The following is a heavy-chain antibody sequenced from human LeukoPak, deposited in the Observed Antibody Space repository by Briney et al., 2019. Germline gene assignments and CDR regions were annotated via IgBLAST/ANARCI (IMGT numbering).Heavy chain of an antibody. CDR2: INHSGST. CDR1: GGSFSGYY. V-gene: IGHV4-34*01. D-gene: IGHD3-9*01. CDR3: ARVRILTGYHSLSAETRTPNYFDY. J-gene: IGHJ4*02. Sequence: SETLSLTRAVYGGSFSGYYWSWIRQPPGKGLEWIGEINHSGSTNYNPSLKSRVTISVDTSKNQFSLKLSSVTAADTAVYYCARVRILTGYHSLSAETRTPNYFDYWGQGTLVTVSS.